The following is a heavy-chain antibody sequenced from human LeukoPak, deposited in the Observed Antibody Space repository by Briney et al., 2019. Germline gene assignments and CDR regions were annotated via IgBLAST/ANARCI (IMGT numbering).Heavy chain of an antibody. CDR3: ARHNDFHY. Sequence: SETLSLTCTVSGVSISSSSYYWGWIRQPPGKGLEWIGSIYYSGSTYYNPSLKSRVTISVDTSKNQFSLRLSSVTAADTAVYYCARHNDFHYWGQGTLVTVSS. CDR2: IYYSGST. V-gene: IGHV4-39*01. CDR1: GVSISSSSYY. J-gene: IGHJ4*02.